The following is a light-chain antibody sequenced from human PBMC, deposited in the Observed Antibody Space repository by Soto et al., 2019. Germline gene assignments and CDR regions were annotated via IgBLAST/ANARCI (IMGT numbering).Light chain of an antibody. CDR2: EVS. CDR3: FSYTTSSTLV. Sequence: QSALTQPPSASGSPGQSVTISCTGTSSDVGGYNYVSWYQQHPGKAPKLMIYEVSKRPSGVPDRFSGSKSGNTASLTVSGLQAEDEADYYCFSYTTSSTLVFGGGTKLTVL. J-gene: IGLJ3*02. CDR1: SSDVGGYNY. V-gene: IGLV2-8*01.